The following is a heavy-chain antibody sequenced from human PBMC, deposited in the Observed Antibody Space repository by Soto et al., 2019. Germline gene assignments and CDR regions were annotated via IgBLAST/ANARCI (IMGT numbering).Heavy chain of an antibody. V-gene: IGHV1-69*13. Sequence: QVQLVQSGAEVKKPGSSVKVSCKASGGTFSTYGMNWVRLAPGQGLEWMGGIIPKFGTTNYAQKFQGRVTIPEDESTNTAYMELNYMRSEDTAVYFCARELDPYYGGNSLSLDYWGQGTLVTVSS. D-gene: IGHD4-17*01. CDR3: ARELDPYYGGNSLSLDY. CDR1: GGTFSTYG. J-gene: IGHJ4*02. CDR2: IIPKFGTT.